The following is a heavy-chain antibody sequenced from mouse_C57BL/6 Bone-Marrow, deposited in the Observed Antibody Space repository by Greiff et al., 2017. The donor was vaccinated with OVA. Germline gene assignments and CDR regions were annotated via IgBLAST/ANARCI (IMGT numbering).Heavy chain of an antibody. V-gene: IGHV5-9-1*02. D-gene: IGHD1-1*01. CDR1: GFTFSSYA. J-gene: IGHJ3*01. Sequence: EVQRVESGEGLVKPGGSLKLSCAASGFTFSSYAMSWVRQTPEKRLEWVAYISSGGDYIYYADTVKGRFTISRDNARNTLYLQMSSLKSEDTAMYYCTRNLYYYGSSAWFAYWGQGTLVTVSA. CDR3: TRNLYYYGSSAWFAY. CDR2: ISSGGDYI.